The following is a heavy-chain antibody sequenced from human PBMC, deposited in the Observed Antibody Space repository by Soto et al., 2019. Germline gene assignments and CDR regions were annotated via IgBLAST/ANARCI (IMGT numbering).Heavy chain of an antibody. D-gene: IGHD6-13*01. V-gene: IGHV1-3*01. CDR1: GYTFTSYG. Sequence: ASVKVSCKASGYTFTSYGIHWVRQAPGQRLEWMGWINAANGDTKYSPKFQGRVTITRDTSASTAYMELSSLRSEDTAVYYCVRRHVSATGIDWFDPWGQGTLVTVSS. J-gene: IGHJ5*02. CDR3: VRRHVSATGIDWFDP. CDR2: INAANGDT.